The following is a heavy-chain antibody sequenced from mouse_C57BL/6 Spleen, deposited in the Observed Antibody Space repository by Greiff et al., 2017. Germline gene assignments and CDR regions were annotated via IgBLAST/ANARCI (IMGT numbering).Heavy chain of an antibody. Sequence: QVQLQQSGAELVRPGASVTLSCKASGYTFTDYEMHWVKQTPVHGLEWIGAIDPDTGGTAYNQKFKGKAILTADKSSSTAYMELRSLTSEDSAVYYCSAPDYDPFVYWGQGTLVTVSA. J-gene: IGHJ3*01. V-gene: IGHV1-15*01. D-gene: IGHD2-4*01. CDR2: IDPDTGGT. CDR1: GYTFTDYE. CDR3: SAPDYDPFVY.